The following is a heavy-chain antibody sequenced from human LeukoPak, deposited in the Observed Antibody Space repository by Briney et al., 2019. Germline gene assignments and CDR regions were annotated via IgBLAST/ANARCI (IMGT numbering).Heavy chain of an antibody. CDR1: GFTFSSYA. V-gene: IGHV3-23*01. CDR2: ISGSGGST. Sequence: PGGSLRLSCAASGFTFSSYAMSWVRQAPGKGLEWVSAISGSGGSTYYADSVKGRFTISRDNSKNTLYLQMNSLRAEDTAVYYYAKDNYDSSGYFDYWGQGTLVTVSS. J-gene: IGHJ4*02. D-gene: IGHD3-22*01. CDR3: AKDNYDSSGYFDY.